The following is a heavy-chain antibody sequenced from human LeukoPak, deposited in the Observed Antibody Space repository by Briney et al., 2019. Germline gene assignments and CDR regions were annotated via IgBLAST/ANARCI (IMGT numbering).Heavy chain of an antibody. Sequence: GESLQISCQGSGYSFTNYWIAWVRQMPGKGLERMGIIYPADSDTRYSPSFQGQVTISADKSISTAYLQWSSLKASDTAIYYCARYTSGWFMQDYWGQGTLVTVSS. CDR1: GYSFTNYW. CDR3: ARYTSGWFMQDY. D-gene: IGHD6-19*01. CDR2: IYPADSDT. V-gene: IGHV5-51*01. J-gene: IGHJ4*02.